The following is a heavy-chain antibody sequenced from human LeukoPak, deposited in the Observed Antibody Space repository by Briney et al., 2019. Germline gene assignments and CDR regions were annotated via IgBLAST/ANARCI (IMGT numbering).Heavy chain of an antibody. J-gene: IGHJ4*02. Sequence: GGSLRLSCAASGFTFSSYGMHWVRQAPGKGLEWVSSISDSSFYIYYADSVEGRFTISRDNAKNSLYLQVNSLRAEDTGVYYCANHFACGSTSCPPFDYWGQGTLVTVSA. CDR1: GFTFSSYG. V-gene: IGHV3-21*01. D-gene: IGHD2-2*01. CDR3: ANHFACGSTSCPPFDY. CDR2: ISDSSFYI.